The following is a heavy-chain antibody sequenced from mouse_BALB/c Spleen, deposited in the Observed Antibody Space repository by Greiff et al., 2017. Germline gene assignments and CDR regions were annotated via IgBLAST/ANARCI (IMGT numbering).Heavy chain of an antibody. Sequence: DVMLVESGGDLVKPGGSLKLSCAASGFTFSSYGMSWVRQTPDKRLEWVATISSGGSYTYYPDSEKGRFIISRDNANNILYLQMSSLTSEDTAMYYCERGRYYGSSGKYYAVDYWGQGTSVTVSA. CDR2: ISSGGSYT. J-gene: IGHJ4*01. V-gene: IGHV5-6*02. CDR3: ERGRYYGSSGKYYAVDY. D-gene: IGHD1-1*01. CDR1: GFTFSSYG.